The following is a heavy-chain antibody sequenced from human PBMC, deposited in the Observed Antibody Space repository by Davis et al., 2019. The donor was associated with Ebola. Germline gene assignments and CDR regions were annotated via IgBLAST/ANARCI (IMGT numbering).Heavy chain of an antibody. CDR3: ARGKTVAGTRGLSWFDP. CDR2: ISYDGSNK. CDR1: GFTFSSYG. Sequence: GGSLRLSCAASGFTFSSYGMHWVRQAPGKGLEWVAVISYDGSNKYYADSVKGRFTISRDNSKNTLYLQMNSLRAEDTAVFFCARGKTVAGTRGLSWFDPWGPGTLVTVSS. J-gene: IGHJ5*02. D-gene: IGHD6-19*01. V-gene: IGHV3-30*03.